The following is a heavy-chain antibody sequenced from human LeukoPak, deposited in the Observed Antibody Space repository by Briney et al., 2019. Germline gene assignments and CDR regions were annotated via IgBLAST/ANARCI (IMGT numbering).Heavy chain of an antibody. CDR1: GFTFSTYA. CDR2: ISGSGGST. V-gene: IGHV3-23*01. J-gene: IGHJ4*02. D-gene: IGHD2-21*02. CDR3: AKKTRHIVVVTAIFFDY. Sequence: GGSLRLSCAASGFTFSTYAMSWVRQAPGKGLEWVSAISGSGGSTYYAASVKGRFTISRDNSKNTLYLQMNSLRAEDTAIYYGAKKTRHIVVVTAIFFDYWGQGTLVTVAS.